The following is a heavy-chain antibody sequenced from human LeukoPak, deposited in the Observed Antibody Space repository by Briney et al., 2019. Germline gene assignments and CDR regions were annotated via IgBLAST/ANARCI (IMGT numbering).Heavy chain of an antibody. D-gene: IGHD3-22*01. Sequence: GASVKVSCKASGYTFTSYGISWLRRAPGQGLEWMVWISAYNGNTNYAQKLQGRVTMTTDTSTSTAYMELGTLRSDDTAVYYCARVEYYYDSSGYFPPDYWGQGTLVTVSS. CDR1: GYTFTSYG. CDR3: ARVEYYYDSSGYFPPDY. CDR2: ISAYNGNT. J-gene: IGHJ4*02. V-gene: IGHV1-18*01.